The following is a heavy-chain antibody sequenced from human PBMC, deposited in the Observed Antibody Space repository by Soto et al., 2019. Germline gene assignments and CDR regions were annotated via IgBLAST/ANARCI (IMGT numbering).Heavy chain of an antibody. CDR1: GGSFSGYY. V-gene: IGHV4-34*01. Sequence: PSETLSLTCAVYGGSFSGYYWSWIRQPPGKGLEWIGEINHSGSTNYNPSLKSRVTISVDTSKNQFSLKLSSVTAADTAVYYCARGRGRYYYDSSDYNWFDPWGQGTLVTVSS. J-gene: IGHJ5*02. CDR2: INHSGST. D-gene: IGHD3-22*01. CDR3: ARGRGRYYYDSSDYNWFDP.